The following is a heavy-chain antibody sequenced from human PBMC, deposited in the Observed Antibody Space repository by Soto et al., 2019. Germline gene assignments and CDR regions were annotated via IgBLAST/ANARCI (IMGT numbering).Heavy chain of an antibody. CDR3: ATLEYLPYYGMDV. V-gene: IGHV1-2*02. CDR2: INPNSGGT. D-gene: IGHD2-2*01. CDR1: GYTFTGYY. J-gene: IGHJ6*02. Sequence: ASVKVSCKASGYTFTGYYMHWVRQAPGQGLEWMGWINPNSGGTNYAQKFQGRVTMTRDTSISTAYMELSRLRSDDTAAYYCATLEYLPYYGMDVWGQGTTVTVSS.